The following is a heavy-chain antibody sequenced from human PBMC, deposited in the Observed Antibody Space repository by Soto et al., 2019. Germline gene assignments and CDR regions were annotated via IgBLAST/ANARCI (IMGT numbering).Heavy chain of an antibody. Sequence: SETLSLTCTVSGGSLGSYFWSWIRQPPGQGLEWLGFFYRGGSTDYNPSLKSRVTISGDKSNNQVSLNLRSVTAADTAVYYCAGGSYGNYLWGRGTLVTVSS. V-gene: IGHV4-59*01. J-gene: IGHJ4*02. D-gene: IGHD1-7*01. CDR1: GGSLGSYF. CDR3: AGGSYGNYL. CDR2: FYRGGST.